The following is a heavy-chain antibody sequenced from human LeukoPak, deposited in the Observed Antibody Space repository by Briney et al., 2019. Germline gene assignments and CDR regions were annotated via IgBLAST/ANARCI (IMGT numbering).Heavy chain of an antibody. J-gene: IGHJ6*02. CDR1: GGSFSGYY. CDR2: INHSGST. Sequence: SETLSLTCAVYGGSFSGYYWSWIRQPPGKGLEWIGEINHSGSTNYNPSLKSRVTISVDTSKNQFSLKLSSVTAADTAVYYCASPAGMDVWGQGTTVTVSS. V-gene: IGHV4-34*01. CDR3: ASPAGMDV.